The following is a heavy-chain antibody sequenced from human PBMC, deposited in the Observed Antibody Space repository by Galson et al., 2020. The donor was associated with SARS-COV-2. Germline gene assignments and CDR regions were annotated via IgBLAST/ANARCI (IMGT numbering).Heavy chain of an antibody. Sequence: GGSLRPTCAATAFTFSSYWMHWLHPAPAKGLAWVPRDNDNGRRTTYADSVRGRFTTSRDNAKNTVYLQMNSLRAEDTAVYYCARSGSFYNPFDYWGPGTLVTVSS. D-gene: IGHD1-26*01. CDR2: DNDNGRRT. CDR1: AFTFSSYW. J-gene: IGHJ4*02. CDR3: ARSGSFYNPFDY. V-gene: IGHV3-74*03.